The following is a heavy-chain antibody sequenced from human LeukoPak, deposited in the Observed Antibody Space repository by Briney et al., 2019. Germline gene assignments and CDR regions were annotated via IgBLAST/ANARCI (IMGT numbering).Heavy chain of an antibody. CDR3: ARPSLRYDSNGYYSFDY. CDR1: GFTFSSYP. D-gene: IGHD3-22*01. CDR2: ISYDGSKK. J-gene: IGHJ4*02. Sequence: GGSLRLSCAASGFTFSSYPMPWVRQAPGKGLEWVAVISYDGSKKYYAESVKGRFTISRDNSKNTLYLQMNSLRVEDTAVYYCARPSLRYDSNGYYSFDYWGQGTLVTVSS. V-gene: IGHV3-30-3*01.